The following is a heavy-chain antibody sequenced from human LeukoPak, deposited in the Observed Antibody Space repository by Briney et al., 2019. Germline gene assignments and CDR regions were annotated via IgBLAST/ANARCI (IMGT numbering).Heavy chain of an antibody. CDR1: GFTLSSHW. CDR3: ARWEIRGTAHQLDY. CDR2: INQDGSAK. D-gene: IGHD1-7*01. J-gene: IGHJ4*02. Sequence: GGSLRLSCAASGFTLSSHWMTWVRQAPGKGLEWVANINQDGSAKYYVDSVKGRFTISRDNAKNSMYLQMNSLRAEDTAVYHCARWEIRGTAHQLDYWGQGTLVTVSS. V-gene: IGHV3-7*01.